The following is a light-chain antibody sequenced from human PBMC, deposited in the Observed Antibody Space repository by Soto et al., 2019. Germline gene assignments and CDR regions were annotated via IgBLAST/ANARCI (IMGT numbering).Light chain of an antibody. CDR2: DVG. CDR1: SRDVGGYNS. CDR3: CSYAGSKTLYV. Sequence: QSVLTQPRSVSGSPGQAVTISCTGTSRDVGGYNSVSWYRQKPGKAPDLIIYDVGQRPSGVPDRFSGSKSGNSASLTISGLQDEDGAYYYCCSYAGSKTLYVFGSGTKVTVL. J-gene: IGLJ1*01. V-gene: IGLV2-11*01.